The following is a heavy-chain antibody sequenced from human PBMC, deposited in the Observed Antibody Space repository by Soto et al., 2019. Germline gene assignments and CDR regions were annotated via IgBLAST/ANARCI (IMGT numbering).Heavy chain of an antibody. Sequence: GGSLRLSCAASGFTFSSYEMNWVRQAPGKGLEWVSYISSSGSTIYYADSVKGRFTISRDNAKNSLYLQMNSLRAEDTAVYYCARVQTSYSGYDIWGQGTLVTVSS. CDR2: ISSSGSTI. V-gene: IGHV3-48*03. CDR3: ARVQTSYSGYDI. CDR1: GFTFSSYE. D-gene: IGHD5-12*01. J-gene: IGHJ4*01.